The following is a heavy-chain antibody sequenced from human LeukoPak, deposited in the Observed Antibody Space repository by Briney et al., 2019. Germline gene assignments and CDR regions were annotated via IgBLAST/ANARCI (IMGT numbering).Heavy chain of an antibody. D-gene: IGHD1-1*01. CDR3: VKGLVQTTMSYSVDY. CDR1: GFTFTDYA. V-gene: IGHV3-23*01. J-gene: IGHJ4*02. Sequence: GGSLRLSCAASGFTFTDYAIYWVRQAPGRGLEWVSGISDYGRTTYYADSVKGRFTVSRDNSRNTAYLQMNGLRAEDTAVYYCVKGLVQTTMSYSVDYWGQGALVTVSS. CDR2: ISDYGRTT.